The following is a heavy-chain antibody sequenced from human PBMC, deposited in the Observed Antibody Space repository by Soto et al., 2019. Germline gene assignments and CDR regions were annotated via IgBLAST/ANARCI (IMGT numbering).Heavy chain of an antibody. CDR1: GFTFSSYA. J-gene: IGHJ4*02. V-gene: IGHV3-23*01. Sequence: GGSLRLSCAASGFTFSSYAMSWVRQAPGKGLEWVSAISGSGGSTYYADSVKGRFTISRDNSKNTLYLQMNSLRAEDTAAYYCAKSSSGWYGLDYWGQGTLVTVSS. CDR3: AKSSSGWYGLDY. D-gene: IGHD6-19*01. CDR2: ISGSGGST.